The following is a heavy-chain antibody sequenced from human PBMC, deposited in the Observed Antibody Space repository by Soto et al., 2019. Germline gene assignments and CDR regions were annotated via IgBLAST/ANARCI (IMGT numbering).Heavy chain of an antibody. D-gene: IGHD5-12*01. V-gene: IGHV1-46*01. CDR1: GYTFTNFG. Sequence: GASVKVSCKASGYTFTNFGISWVRQAPGQGLEWMGIINPSGGSTSYAQKFQGRVTMTRDTSTSTVYMELSSLRSEDTAVYYCARGRRDGYMVDYWGQGTLVTVSS. J-gene: IGHJ4*02. CDR3: ARGRRDGYMVDY. CDR2: INPSGGST.